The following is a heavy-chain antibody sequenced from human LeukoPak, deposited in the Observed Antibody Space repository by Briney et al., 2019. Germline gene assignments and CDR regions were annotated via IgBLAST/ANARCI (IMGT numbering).Heavy chain of an antibody. CDR1: GFSFSSYE. CDR2: ISASGTLT. V-gene: IGHV3-48*03. D-gene: IGHD4-23*01. CDR3: ARDWYTAERWTIYYSYYIDV. J-gene: IGHJ6*03. Sequence: GGSLRLSCAASGFSFSSYEMNWVRQAPGKGLEWISYISASGTLTHYADSVEGRFTISRDNAKNSLFLQMNSLRAEDTAVYYCARDWYTAERWTIYYSYYIDVWGKGTTVTVSS.